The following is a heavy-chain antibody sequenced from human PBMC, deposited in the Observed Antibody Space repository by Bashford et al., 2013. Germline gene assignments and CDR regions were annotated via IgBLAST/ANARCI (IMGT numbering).Heavy chain of an antibody. V-gene: IGHV2-5*02. D-gene: IGHD1-1*01. CDR2: IYWDDDK. CDR3: AHHTTPTKPLGP. J-gene: IGHJ4*02. CDR1: GFSLSTNGEG. Sequence: TTQIVSGPTLVKPTETLTLTCTFSGFSLSTNGEGVGWVRQPPGKALEWLALIYWDDDKRYNPSLKSRLTITKDTSKNLVVLTMTDMDPVDTATYYCAHHTTPTKPLGPWGQGTLVTVSS.